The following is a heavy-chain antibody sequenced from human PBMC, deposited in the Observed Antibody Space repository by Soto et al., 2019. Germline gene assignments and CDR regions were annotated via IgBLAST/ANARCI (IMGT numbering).Heavy chain of an antibody. J-gene: IGHJ5*02. CDR3: ARRERYYGSPGWFDP. Sequence: FLTCSVSGGSISSFTYYWGWIRQPPGKGLEWIGTVYYNENTYYSPSLKSRVTITVDTAKNQFSLSLRSVTAADTAMYFCARRERYYGSPGWFDPWGPGTLVTVSS. CDR2: VYYNENT. V-gene: IGHV4-39*01. D-gene: IGHD3-10*01. CDR1: GGSISSFTYY.